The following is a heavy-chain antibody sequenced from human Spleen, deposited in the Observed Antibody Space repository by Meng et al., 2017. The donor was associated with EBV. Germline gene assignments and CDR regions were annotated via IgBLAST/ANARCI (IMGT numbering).Heavy chain of an antibody. D-gene: IGHD6-6*01. J-gene: IGHJ5*02. V-gene: IGHV4-34*10. CDR2: INHSGST. Sequence: QVQLQELGPRLVKPSATLSLTCTVYGGSFSGYFWSYIRQSPGKGLEWIGEINHSGSTSYNPSLQSRVTMSVDSSKNQFSLKLTSVTAADTAVYYCVRGRMAARSPCFDPWGQGALVTVSS. CDR3: VRGRMAARSPCFDP. CDR1: GGSFSGYF.